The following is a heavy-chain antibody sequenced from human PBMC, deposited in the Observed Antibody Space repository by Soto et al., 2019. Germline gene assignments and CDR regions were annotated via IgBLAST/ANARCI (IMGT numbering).Heavy chain of an antibody. D-gene: IGHD3-10*01. CDR3: ARDLSYGSCSYTPPFVP. CDR2: IWYDGSHK. V-gene: IGHV3-33*01. CDR1: GFTFNNYG. J-gene: IGHJ5*02. Sequence: QEPLVESGGGVVQPGRSLRLSCAASGFTFNNYGMHWVRQAPGKGLEWVALIWYDGSHKYYADSVKDRFTISRDNSKNTLYLQMNSLRAEDTAVCYGARDLSYGSCSYTPPFVPWGQGTLVTVSS.